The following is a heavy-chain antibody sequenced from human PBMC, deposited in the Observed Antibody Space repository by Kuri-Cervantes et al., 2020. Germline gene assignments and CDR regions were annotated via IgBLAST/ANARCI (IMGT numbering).Heavy chain of an antibody. V-gene: IGHV1-8*01. Sequence: ASVKVSCKAFEYTFTSYNIHWVRQATGQGLEWMGWMNPNSGNRVSAQKFQGRLSMTRNTSISTAYMELSSLRSEDTAVYYCAAMTTVTPNWFDPWGQGTLVTVSS. D-gene: IGHD4-17*01. CDR3: AAMTTVTPNWFDP. CDR1: EYTFTSYN. J-gene: IGHJ5*02. CDR2: MNPNSGNR.